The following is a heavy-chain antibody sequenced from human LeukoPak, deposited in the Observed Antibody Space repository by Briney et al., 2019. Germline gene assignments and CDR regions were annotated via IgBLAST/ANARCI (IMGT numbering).Heavy chain of an antibody. CDR3: AKGDYNTRDSFDY. V-gene: IGHV3-23*01. CDR1: GFTFSSYA. Sequence: GGSLRLSCAASGFTFSSYAMTWVRQAPGKGLEWVSGISGSGGSTYYADSVKGRFTISRDNSKNTLYLQMNSLRAEDTAVYYCAKGDYNTRDSFDYWGQGTLVTVSS. CDR2: ISGSGGST. J-gene: IGHJ4*02. D-gene: IGHD1-14*01.